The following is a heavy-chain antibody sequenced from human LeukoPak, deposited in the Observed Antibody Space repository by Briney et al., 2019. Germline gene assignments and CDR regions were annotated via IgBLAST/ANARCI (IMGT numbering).Heavy chain of an antibody. CDR3: ARVTSSRWSYYGMDV. V-gene: IGHV1-8*02. J-gene: IGHJ6*02. CDR1: GYNCTSYA. Sequence: SVKDSCKTSGYNCTSYAMHCGRQPTGERLEWLGWMNPNSGNIGYAQKFQGRVTMTRNTSISTAYMELSSLRSEDTAVYYCARVTSSRWSYYGMDVWGQGTTVTVSS. D-gene: IGHD6-19*01. CDR2: MNPNSGNI.